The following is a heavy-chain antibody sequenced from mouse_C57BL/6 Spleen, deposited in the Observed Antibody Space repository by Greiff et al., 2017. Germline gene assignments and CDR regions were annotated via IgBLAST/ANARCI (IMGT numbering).Heavy chain of an antibody. Sequence: VKLVESGPGLVAPSQSLSITCPVSGFSLTSYAISWVRQPPGKGLEWLGVIWTGGGTNYNSALKSRLSISKDNSKSQVFLKMNSLQTDDTARYYCARKGELGRGVYFDYWGQGTTLTVSS. CDR2: IWTGGGT. CDR1: GFSLTSYA. V-gene: IGHV2-9-1*01. D-gene: IGHD4-1*01. CDR3: ARKGELGRGVYFDY. J-gene: IGHJ2*01.